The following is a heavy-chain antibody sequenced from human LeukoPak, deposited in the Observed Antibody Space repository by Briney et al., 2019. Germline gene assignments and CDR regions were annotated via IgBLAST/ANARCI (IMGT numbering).Heavy chain of an antibody. D-gene: IGHD2-21*02. Sequence: SETLSLTCTVSGYSISSGYYWGWIRQPPGKGLEWIGSIYHSGSTYYNPSLKSRVTISVDTSKNQFSLKLSSVTAADTAVYYCARGKIVVVTTLQPLDYWGQGTLVTVSS. CDR2: IYHSGST. CDR1: GYSISSGYY. J-gene: IGHJ4*02. V-gene: IGHV4-38-2*02. CDR3: ARGKIVVVTTLQPLDY.